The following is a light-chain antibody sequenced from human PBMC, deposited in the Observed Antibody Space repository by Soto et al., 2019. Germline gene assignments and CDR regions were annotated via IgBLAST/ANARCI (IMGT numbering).Light chain of an antibody. V-gene: IGKV1-33*01. J-gene: IGKJ4*01. CDR1: QDISNY. CDR3: QQYDNLPLT. Sequence: DLQMTQAPCSLSASVGDRVTITCQASQDISNYLNWYQQKPGKAPKLLLYDASNLETGVPSRFSGSGSVTDFTFTISSLQPEDIATYYCQQYDNLPLTFGGGTKVEIK. CDR2: DAS.